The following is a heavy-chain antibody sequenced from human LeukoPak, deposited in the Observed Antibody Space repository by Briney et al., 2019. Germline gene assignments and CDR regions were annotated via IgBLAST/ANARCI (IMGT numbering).Heavy chain of an antibody. J-gene: IGHJ6*02. D-gene: IGHD3-10*01. Sequence: PGGSLRLSCAASGFTVISNYMNWVRQAPGKGLEWVSVIHSGGTTYYADSVKGRFTISRDNAKNSLFLQMNSLRAEDTAIYYCVRDTRSSYSYYGMDVWGQGTTVTVSS. CDR3: VRDTRSSYSYYGMDV. CDR2: IHSGGTT. V-gene: IGHV3-66*01. CDR1: GFTVISNY.